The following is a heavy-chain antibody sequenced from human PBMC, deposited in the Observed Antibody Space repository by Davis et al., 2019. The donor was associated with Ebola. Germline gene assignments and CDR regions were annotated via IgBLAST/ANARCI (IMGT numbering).Heavy chain of an antibody. V-gene: IGHV3-23*01. Sequence: GESLKISCADSVITFSSYAMTWVRQAPGKGLEWVSAISGSGGNTYYADSVKGRFTISRDNSKNTLYLQMNSLRAEDTAVYYCARVNSLGDFDYWGQGTLVTVSS. CDR3: ARVNSLGDFDY. CDR2: ISGSGGNT. J-gene: IGHJ4*02. CDR1: VITFSSYA. D-gene: IGHD3-10*01.